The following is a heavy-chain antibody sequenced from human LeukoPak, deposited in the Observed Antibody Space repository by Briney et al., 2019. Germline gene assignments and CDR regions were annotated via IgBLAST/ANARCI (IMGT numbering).Heavy chain of an antibody. Sequence: GGSLRLSCAASGFTFSSYGMSWVRQAPGKGLEWVSAISGSGGSTYYADSVKGRFTISRDNSKNTLYLQMNSLRAEDTAVYYCAKRHYYDSSGPTDYWGQGILVTVSS. CDR1: GFTFSSYG. J-gene: IGHJ4*02. CDR2: ISGSGGST. CDR3: AKRHYYDSSGPTDY. D-gene: IGHD3-22*01. V-gene: IGHV3-23*01.